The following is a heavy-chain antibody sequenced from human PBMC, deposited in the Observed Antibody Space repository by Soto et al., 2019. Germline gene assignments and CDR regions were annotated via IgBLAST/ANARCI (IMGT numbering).Heavy chain of an antibody. Sequence: SETLSLTCTVSGGSISSYYWSWIRQPPGKGLEWIGYIYYSGSTNYNPSLKSRVTISVDTSKNQFSLKLSSVTAADTAVYYCASSYDFWSGLEFVWGKGTTVTVSS. CDR2: IYYSGST. CDR3: ASSYDFWSGLEFV. J-gene: IGHJ6*04. CDR1: GGSISSYY. V-gene: IGHV4-59*08. D-gene: IGHD3-3*01.